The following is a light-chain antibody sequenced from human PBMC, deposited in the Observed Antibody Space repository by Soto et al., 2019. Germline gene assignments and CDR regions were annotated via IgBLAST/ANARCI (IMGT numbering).Light chain of an antibody. V-gene: IGKV1-5*03. CDR3: QQYDSFPYT. J-gene: IGKJ2*01. CDR1: QTISSW. CDR2: KAS. Sequence: DIQMTQSPSTLPASVGDRVTLTCRASQTISSWLAWYQQKPGKPPKLLIHKASSLESGVPSRFSGSGSGTEFTLTISSLQPDDFATYYCQQYDSFPYTFGQGTKLDIK.